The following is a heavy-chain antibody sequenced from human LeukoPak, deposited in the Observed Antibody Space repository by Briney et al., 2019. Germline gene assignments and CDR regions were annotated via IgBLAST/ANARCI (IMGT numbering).Heavy chain of an antibody. V-gene: IGHV3-23*01. CDR2: ISGSGGST. CDR3: AKSSIAWPDY. CDR1: GFTFSSYA. Sequence: GGSLRLSCAASGFTFSSYAMSWDRQAPGKGLEWVSAISGSGGSTYYADSVKGRFTISRDNPKNTLYLQMNSLRAEDTAVYYCAKSSIAWPDYWGQGTLVTVSS. D-gene: IGHD6-6*01. J-gene: IGHJ4*02.